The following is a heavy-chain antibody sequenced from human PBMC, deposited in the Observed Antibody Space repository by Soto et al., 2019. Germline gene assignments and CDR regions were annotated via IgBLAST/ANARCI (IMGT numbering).Heavy chain of an antibody. CDR1: GYTFTNYA. CDR3: ARANGAFDI. J-gene: IGHJ3*02. CDR2: INTGNDNT. Sequence: ASVKVACKASGYTFTNYAMQWVRQAPGQRLEWMGWINTGNDNTKYSQNFQGRVTITRDTSASTAYMELSSLRSEDTAVYYCARANGAFDIWGQGTMVTVSS. D-gene: IGHD2-8*01. V-gene: IGHV1-3*04.